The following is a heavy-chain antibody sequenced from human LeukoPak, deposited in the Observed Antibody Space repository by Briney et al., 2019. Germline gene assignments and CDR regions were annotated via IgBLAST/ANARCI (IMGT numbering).Heavy chain of an antibody. CDR1: GGTFSSYA. D-gene: IGHD3-22*01. CDR2: IIPIFGTA. Sequence: ASVKVSCKASGGTFSSYAISWVRQAPGQGLEWMGGIIPIFGTANYAQKFQGRVTITADESTSTAYMELSSLRSEDTAVYYCARVYYDSSGYSWFEPWGQGTLVTVSS. CDR3: ARVYYDSSGYSWFEP. J-gene: IGHJ5*02. V-gene: IGHV1-69*13.